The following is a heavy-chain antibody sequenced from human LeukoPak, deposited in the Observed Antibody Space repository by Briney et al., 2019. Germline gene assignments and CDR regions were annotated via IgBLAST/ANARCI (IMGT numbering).Heavy chain of an antibody. CDR3: ARSTLTSGGTDY. D-gene: IGHD4-17*01. CDR1: GFAFTPYT. V-gene: IGHV3-48*01. J-gene: IGHJ4*02. Sequence: GGSLRLSCVDSGFAFTPYTMNWVRQAPGKGLEWISFITTSSSTIYYADSVRGRFTTSRDNAKSSLYLQMNSLRAEDTAVYYCARSTLTSGGTDYWGQGTLVTVSS. CDR2: ITTSSSTI.